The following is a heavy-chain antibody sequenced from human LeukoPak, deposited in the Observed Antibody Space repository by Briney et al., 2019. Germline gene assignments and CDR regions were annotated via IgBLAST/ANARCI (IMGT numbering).Heavy chain of an antibody. CDR3: ARTRSSGYLTFDY. J-gene: IGHJ4*02. D-gene: IGHD3-22*01. V-gene: IGHV3-11*06. Sequence: LSLTCTVSGGSISSSSYYWGWIRQPPGKGLEWVSYITNSGNSKSYADSVKGRFTISRDNTKNSLYLQMNGLRAEDTAVYYCARTRSSGYLTFDYWGQGTLVTVSS. CDR1: GGSISSSSYY. CDR2: ITNSGNSK.